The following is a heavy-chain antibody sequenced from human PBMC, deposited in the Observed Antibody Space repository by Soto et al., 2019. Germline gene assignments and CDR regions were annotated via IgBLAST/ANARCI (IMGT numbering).Heavy chain of an antibody. J-gene: IGHJ6*02. CDR3: ARHYCSSTSCYPVYYYYYGMDV. CDR2: IYPGDSDT. CDR1: GYNFVTQW. Sequence: GESLKISCEAFGYNFVTQWIGWVRLLPGRGLEWMGIIYPGDSDTRYSPSFQGQVTISADKSISTAYLQWSSLKASDTAMYYCARHYCSSTSCYPVYYYYYGMDVWGQGTTVTVSS. V-gene: IGHV5-51*01. D-gene: IGHD2-2*01.